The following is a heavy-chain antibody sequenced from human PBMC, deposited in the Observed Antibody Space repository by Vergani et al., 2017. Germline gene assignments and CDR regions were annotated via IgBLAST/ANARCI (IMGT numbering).Heavy chain of an antibody. CDR2: VFWDDDQ. D-gene: IGHD2-15*01. J-gene: IGHJ4*02. Sequence: QIKLKESGPTLVKPTQTLTLTCTFSGFSLTTRGVPIGCIRQHPGKALEWLAIVFWDDDQRYSPSLRNRVTITRDTSRNQVVLTMTNIDPVDTATYYCTHRPDCSVGHCYDDYWGQGTLVTVSS. CDR1: GFSLTTRGVP. CDR3: THRPDCSVGHCYDDY. V-gene: IGHV2-5*02.